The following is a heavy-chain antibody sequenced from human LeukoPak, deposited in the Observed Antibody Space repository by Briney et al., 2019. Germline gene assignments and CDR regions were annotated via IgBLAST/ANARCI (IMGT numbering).Heavy chain of an antibody. D-gene: IGHD2-21*01. CDR1: GYTFTSYG. V-gene: IGHV1-18*01. J-gene: IGHJ3*02. Sequence: GASVKVSCKASGYTFTSYGISWVRQAPGQGLEWMGWISAYNGNTNYAQKLQGRVTMTTDTSTSTAYKELRSLRSDDTAVYYCARDLVSSKPPAFDIWGQGTMVTVSS. CDR2: ISAYNGNT. CDR3: ARDLVSSKPPAFDI.